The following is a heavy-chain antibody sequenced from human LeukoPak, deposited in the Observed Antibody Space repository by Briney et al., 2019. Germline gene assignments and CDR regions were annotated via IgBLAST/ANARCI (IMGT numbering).Heavy chain of an antibody. D-gene: IGHD5/OR15-5a*01. V-gene: IGHV1-69*04. CDR1: VGTFSSYA. CDR3: ARDVDDISVVDY. J-gene: IGHJ4*02. Sequence: GASVKVSCKASVGTFSSYAINWVRQAPGQGLEWMGRIIPVLGIPNYAQKFQGRVTITADTSTGTAYMELSSLRSEDTAMYYCARDVDDISVVDYWGQGTLVTVSS. CDR2: IIPVLGIP.